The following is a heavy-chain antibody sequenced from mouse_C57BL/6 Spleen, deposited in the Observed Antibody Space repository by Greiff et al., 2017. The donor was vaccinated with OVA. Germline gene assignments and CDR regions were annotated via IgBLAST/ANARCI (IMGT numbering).Heavy chain of an antibody. V-gene: IGHV10-1*01. CDR2: IRSKSNNYAT. Sequence: EVQLVESGGGLVQPKGSLKLSCAASGFSFTTYAMNWVRQAPGQGLEWVARIRSKSNNYATYYANSVKDRFTISRDDSESMLYLQMNNLKTEDTAMYYCVSYGNSFAYWGQGTLVTVSA. CDR3: VSYGNSFAY. D-gene: IGHD2-1*01. J-gene: IGHJ3*01. CDR1: GFSFTTYA.